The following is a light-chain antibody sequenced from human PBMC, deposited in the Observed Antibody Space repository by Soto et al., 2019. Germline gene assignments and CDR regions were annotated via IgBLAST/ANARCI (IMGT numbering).Light chain of an antibody. CDR2: QDS. Sequence: SYELTQPPSVSVSPGQTASITCSGDKLGDKYACWYQQKPGQSPVLVIYQDSKRPSVIPERFSGSNSGNTATLTISGTQAMDEADYYCQAWDSSTEDVVFGGGTKVTVL. J-gene: IGLJ2*01. V-gene: IGLV3-1*01. CDR3: QAWDSSTEDVV. CDR1: KLGDKY.